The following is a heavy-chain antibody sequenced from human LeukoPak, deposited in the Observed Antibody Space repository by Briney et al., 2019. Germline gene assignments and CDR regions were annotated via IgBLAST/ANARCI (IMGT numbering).Heavy chain of an antibody. CDR1: GGFITSGNYY. V-gene: IGHV4-61*02. Sequence: ASETLSLTCTVSGGFITSGNYYWTWIRQPAGEGLEWIGRISTSGTTNYNPSLTSRVTISLGTSKTQFTLNLRSVTASDTAVYYCARVTRGADGHDWFDPWGQGTLVTVSS. CDR3: ARVTRGADGHDWFDP. D-gene: IGHD3-16*01. CDR2: ISTSGTT. J-gene: IGHJ5*02.